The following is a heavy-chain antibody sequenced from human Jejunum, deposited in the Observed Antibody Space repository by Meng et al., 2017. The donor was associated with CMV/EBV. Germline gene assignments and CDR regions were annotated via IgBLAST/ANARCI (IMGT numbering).Heavy chain of an antibody. CDR1: GFTVRTYT. CDR2: ISPSSNYI. D-gene: IGHD2/OR15-2a*01. Sequence: AASGFTVRTYTMNWVRQAPGKGLEWVSSISPSSNYIYYADSVKGRFTISRDNAKNSLYLEMNSLRADDTAVYYCAKESMARNYFDYWGQGTLVTVSS. CDR3: AKESMARNYFDY. V-gene: IGHV3-21*01. J-gene: IGHJ4*02.